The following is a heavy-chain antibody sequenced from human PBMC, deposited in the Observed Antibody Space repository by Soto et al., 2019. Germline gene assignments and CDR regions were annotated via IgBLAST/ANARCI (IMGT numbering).Heavy chain of an antibody. J-gene: IGHJ4*02. V-gene: IGHV4-34*01. CDR1: GGSFCGYY. D-gene: IGHD3-3*01. CDR3: ARGERIPVFGVISGFDY. CDR2: INHSAST. Sequence: PSETLSLTFAVYGGSFCGYYCSWIRQPPGKGRECIGEINHSASTNYNPSLKSRVTISVDTSKNQFSLKLSSVTAADTAVYYCARGERIPVFGVISGFDYWGQGTLVTVS.